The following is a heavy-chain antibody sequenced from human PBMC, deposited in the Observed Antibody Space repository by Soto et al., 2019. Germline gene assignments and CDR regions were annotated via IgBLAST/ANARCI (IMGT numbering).Heavy chain of an antibody. CDR1: GFTFSSYS. CDR3: ARDRPKNYDFWSGYQEGYYYGMDV. Sequence: GGSLRLSCAASGFTFSSYSMNWVRQAPGKGLEWVSSISSSSSYIYYADSVKGRFTISRDNAKNSLYLQMNSLRAEDTAVYYCARDRPKNYDFWSGYQEGYYYGMDVWGQGTTVTVSS. J-gene: IGHJ6*02. CDR2: ISSSSSYI. V-gene: IGHV3-21*01. D-gene: IGHD3-3*01.